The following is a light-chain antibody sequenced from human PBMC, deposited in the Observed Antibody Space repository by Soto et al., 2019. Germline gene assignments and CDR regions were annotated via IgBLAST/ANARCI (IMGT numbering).Light chain of an antibody. V-gene: IGLV1-44*01. J-gene: IGLJ3*02. CDR3: AAWDDSLNGWV. CDR2: SNN. Sequence: QSVLTQPPSASWTPGQRVTISCSGSSSNIGSNTVNWYQQLPGTAPKLLIYSNNQRPSGVPDRFSGSKSGTSASLAISGLQSEDEADYYGAAWDDSLNGWVFGGGTKVTVL. CDR1: SSNIGSNT.